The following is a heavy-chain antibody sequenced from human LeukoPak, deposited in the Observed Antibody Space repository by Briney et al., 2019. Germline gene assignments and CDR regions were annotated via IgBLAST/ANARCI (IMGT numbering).Heavy chain of an antibody. V-gene: IGHV3-9*03. Sequence: GGSLRLTCAASGFTFDGYAMHWVRQAPGKGLEWVSGISWNSGSIGYADSVKGRFTISRDNAKNSLYLQMNSLRAEDMALYYCAKHSHSGSSSFRFSYFQHWGQGTLVTVSS. J-gene: IGHJ1*01. D-gene: IGHD6-13*01. CDR1: GFTFDGYA. CDR2: ISWNSGSI. CDR3: AKHSHSGSSSFRFSYFQH.